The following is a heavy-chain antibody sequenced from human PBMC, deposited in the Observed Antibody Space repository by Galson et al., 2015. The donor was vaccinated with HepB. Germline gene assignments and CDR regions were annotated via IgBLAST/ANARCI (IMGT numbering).Heavy chain of an antibody. CDR2: IYWDDDK. D-gene: IGHD2-21*02. CDR1: GFSLSTSGVG. Sequence: PALVKPTQTLTLTCTFSGFSLSTSGVGVGWIRQPPGKALEWLALIYWDDDKRYSPSLKSRLTITKDTSKNQVVLTMTNMDPVDTATYYCAHTEERCGGDCYPSAFFDYWGQGTLVTVSS. CDR3: AHTEERCGGDCYPSAFFDY. J-gene: IGHJ4*02. V-gene: IGHV2-5*02.